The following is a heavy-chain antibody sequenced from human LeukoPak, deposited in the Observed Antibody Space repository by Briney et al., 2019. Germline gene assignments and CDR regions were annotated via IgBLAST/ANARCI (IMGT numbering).Heavy chain of an antibody. CDR2: ISSSSSTI. J-gene: IGHJ4*02. Sequence: PGGSLRLSCAASGFTFSSYSMNWVRQAPGKGLEWVSYISSSSSTIYYADSVKGRFTISRDNAKNSLYLQMNSLRAEDTAVYYCARKGTATSHWGQGTLVTVSS. CDR3: ARKGTATSH. D-gene: IGHD5-12*01. CDR1: GFTFSSYS. V-gene: IGHV3-48*04.